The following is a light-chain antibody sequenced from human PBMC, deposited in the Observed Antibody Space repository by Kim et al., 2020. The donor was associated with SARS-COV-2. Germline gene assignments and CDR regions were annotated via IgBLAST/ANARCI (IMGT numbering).Light chain of an antibody. CDR2: GAS. J-gene: IGKJ1*01. CDR3: QHFRRSPWT. Sequence: SPGERAILSGRASESVTSTYLAWYQQKPGQAPRLLIYGASRRATGIPERFRGGGSGTDFTLTIDRLEPGDFAVYFCQHFRRSPWTFGQGTKVDIK. V-gene: IGKV3-20*01. CDR1: ESVTSTY.